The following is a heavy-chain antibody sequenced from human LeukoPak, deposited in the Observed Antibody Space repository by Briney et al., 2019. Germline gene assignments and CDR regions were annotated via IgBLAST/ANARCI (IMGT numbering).Heavy chain of an antibody. D-gene: IGHD3-22*01. Sequence: GGSLRLSCAASGFTFSSYSMNWVRQAPGKGLEWVSCISSSSSYIYYADSVKGRFTISRDNAESSLYLQMNSLRAEDTAVYYCVTDGADYYDSTGYPIYFDYWGQGTLVTVSS. V-gene: IGHV3-21*01. CDR2: ISSSSSYI. J-gene: IGHJ4*02. CDR3: VTDGADYYDSTGYPIYFDY. CDR1: GFTFSSYS.